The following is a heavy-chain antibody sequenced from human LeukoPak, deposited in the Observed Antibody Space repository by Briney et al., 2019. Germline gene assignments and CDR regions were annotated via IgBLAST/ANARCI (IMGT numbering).Heavy chain of an antibody. J-gene: IGHJ4*02. Sequence: SVRVSCKASGGTFSSYAISWVRQAPGQGLEWMGGIIPIFGTANYAQKFQGRVTITTDESTSTAYMELSSLRSEDTAVYYCAVHSLGTDQTNYFDYWGQGTLVTVSS. D-gene: IGHD3-16*01. V-gene: IGHV1-69*05. CDR1: GGTFSSYA. CDR2: IIPIFGTA. CDR3: AVHSLGTDQTNYFDY.